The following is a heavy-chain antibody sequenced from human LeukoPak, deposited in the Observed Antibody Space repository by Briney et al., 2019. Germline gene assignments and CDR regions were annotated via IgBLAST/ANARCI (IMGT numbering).Heavy chain of an antibody. CDR3: AKVCLFGGIPYYFDY. J-gene: IGHJ4*02. D-gene: IGHD2-15*01. CDR1: GFTFSSYA. CDR2: ISGSGGST. Sequence: GGSLRLSCAASGFTFSSYAMSWVRQAPGKGLEWVSAISGSGGSTYYADSVKGRFTISRDNSKNTLYLQMNSLRAEDTAVYYCAKVCLFGGIPYYFDYWGQGTLVTVSS. V-gene: IGHV3-23*01.